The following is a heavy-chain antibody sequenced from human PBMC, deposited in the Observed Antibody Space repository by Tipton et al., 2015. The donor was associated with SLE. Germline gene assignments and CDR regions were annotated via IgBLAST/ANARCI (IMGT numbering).Heavy chain of an antibody. V-gene: IGHV3-21*01. CDR3: ARDYLDGAPSDAFDI. J-gene: IGHJ3*02. CDR1: GFTFSSYA. D-gene: IGHD1-1*01. Sequence: SLRLSCAASGFTFSSYAMSWVRQAPGKGLEWVSSISRSSSYTYYADSVKGRFTISRDNAKNSLYLRMNSLRTEDTAVYYCARDYLDGAPSDAFDIWGQGTKVIVSS. CDR2: ISRSSSYT.